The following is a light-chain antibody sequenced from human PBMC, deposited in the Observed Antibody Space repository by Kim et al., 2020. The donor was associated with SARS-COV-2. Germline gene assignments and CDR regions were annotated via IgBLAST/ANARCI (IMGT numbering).Light chain of an antibody. Sequence: IQLTQSPSSLSASVGDRVTITCRASQGISSYLAWYQQKPGKAPKLLIYAASTLQSGVPSRFSGSGSGTDFTLTISSLQPEDFATYYFQQLNSYPINFGQGTRLLIK. CDR3: QQLNSYPIN. CDR2: AAS. CDR1: QGISSY. J-gene: IGKJ5*01. V-gene: IGKV1-9*01.